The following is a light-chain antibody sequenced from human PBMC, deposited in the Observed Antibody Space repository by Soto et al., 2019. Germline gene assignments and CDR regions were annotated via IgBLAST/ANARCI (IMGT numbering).Light chain of an antibody. CDR1: SSDVGAYDY. CDR2: EVT. V-gene: IGLV2-8*01. CDR3: KSYAGNDTPYV. Sequence: QSALTQPPSASGSPGQSVTISCTVTSSDVGAYDYVSWYQLHPGKAPKLILSEVTKRPSGVPDRFSGSKSGNTASLTVSGLQPEDEADYYCKSYAGNDTPYVFGTGTKVTVL. J-gene: IGLJ1*01.